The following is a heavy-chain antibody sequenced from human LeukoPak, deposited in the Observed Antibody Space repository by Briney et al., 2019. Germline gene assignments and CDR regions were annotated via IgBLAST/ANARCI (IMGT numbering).Heavy chain of an antibody. D-gene: IGHD1-14*01. CDR2: INHSGST. Sequence: SETLSLTCAVYGGSFSGYYWSWIRQPPGKGLEWIGEINHSGSTNYNPSLKSRVTISVDTSKNQFSLKLSSVIAADTAVYYCARHETPVGTGLDYWGQGTLVTVSS. CDR1: GGSFSGYY. J-gene: IGHJ4*02. CDR3: ARHETPVGTGLDY. V-gene: IGHV4-34*01.